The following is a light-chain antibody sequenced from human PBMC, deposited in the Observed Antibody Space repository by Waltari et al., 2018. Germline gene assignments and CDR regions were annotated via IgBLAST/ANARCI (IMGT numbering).Light chain of an antibody. Sequence: ELVLTQSPGTLSLSPGESATLSCRASQSVRTANLAWFQQRPGKAPRLLIYETSRRVTGIPDRFSGSGSGTDFTLTISRLEHGDFAVYYCQQYGITWTFGQGTKVEIK. J-gene: IGKJ1*01. CDR3: QQYGITWT. V-gene: IGKV3-20*01. CDR2: ETS. CDR1: QSVRTAN.